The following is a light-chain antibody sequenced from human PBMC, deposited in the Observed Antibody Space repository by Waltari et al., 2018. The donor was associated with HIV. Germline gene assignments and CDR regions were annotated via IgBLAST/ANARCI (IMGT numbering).Light chain of an antibody. CDR3: SSYTSMDSLIL. V-gene: IGLV2-14*03. CDR1: SSDICAYNY. J-gene: IGLJ2*01. Sequence: QSALTQPASVSGSLGQSITISCTGTSSDICAYNYVSWYRQYPGEAPKLIIYDVTYRHSGVSARFSGSKSGNTASLSISGLQAEDEADYYCSSYTSMDSLILFGGGTKLTVL. CDR2: DVT.